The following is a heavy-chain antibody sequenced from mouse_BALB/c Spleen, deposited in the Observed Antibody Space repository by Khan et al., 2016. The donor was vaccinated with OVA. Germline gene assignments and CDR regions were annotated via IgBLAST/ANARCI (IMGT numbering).Heavy chain of an antibody. D-gene: IGHD1-1*02. CDR3: ASGGYWYFDV. CDR2: INTYTGEP. J-gene: IGHJ1*01. V-gene: IGHV9-1*02. CDR1: GYTFTNYG. Sequence: QIQLVQSGPELKKPGETVKISCKASGYTFTNYGMNWVKQAPGKGLKWMGWINTYTGEPTYADDFKGRFAFSLETSASTAYLQINNLKNEDKATYCCASGGYWYFDVWGAGTTVTVSS.